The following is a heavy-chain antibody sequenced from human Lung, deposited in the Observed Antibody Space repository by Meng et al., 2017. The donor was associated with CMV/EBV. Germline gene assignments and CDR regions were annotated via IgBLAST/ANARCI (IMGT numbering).Heavy chain of an antibody. CDR1: GFTFSSYW. CDR2: IDQDGTEV. CDR3: ARDPYDNGGYGAVAI. Sequence: ESLKISCAASGFTFSSYWMTWVRRSPGRGLEWVANIDQDGTEVVYVDSVKGRFSISRDNAKNALHLQMDRLGVEDTAVYYCARDPYDNGGYGAVAIWGQGTMVTVSS. V-gene: IGHV3-7*01. D-gene: IGHD3-22*01. J-gene: IGHJ4*02.